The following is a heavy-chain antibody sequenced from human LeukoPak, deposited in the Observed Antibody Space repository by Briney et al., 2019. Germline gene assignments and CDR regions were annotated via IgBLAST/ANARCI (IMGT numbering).Heavy chain of an antibody. CDR2: INPTGGST. V-gene: IGHV1-46*01. D-gene: IGHD6-13*01. J-gene: IGHJ4*02. CDR1: GYTFTSYY. Sequence: ASVKVSCKASGYTFTSYYIHWVRQAPGQGLEWMGIINPTGGSTTYAQKFQGRVTMTRDTSTSTVFMEVNSLRSEDTAVYYCALYSSTWYWGQGTLVTVSS. CDR3: ALYSSTWY.